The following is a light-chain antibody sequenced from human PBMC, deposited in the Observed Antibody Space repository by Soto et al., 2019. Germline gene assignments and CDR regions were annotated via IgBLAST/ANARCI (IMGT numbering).Light chain of an antibody. V-gene: IGKV1-5*03. CDR3: QQYNSDSET. Sequence: DIQMTQSPSTLSASVGDRVTITCRASQSISGWLAWYQQKPGKAPKVLISKASRLESGVPSRFSGSGSGTEFTLTISRLQPDDGATYYCQQYNSDSETFGQGTKVEMK. CDR2: KAS. CDR1: QSISGW. J-gene: IGKJ1*01.